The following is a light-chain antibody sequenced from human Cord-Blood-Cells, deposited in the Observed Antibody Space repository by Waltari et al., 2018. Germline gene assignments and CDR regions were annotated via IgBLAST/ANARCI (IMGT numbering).Light chain of an antibody. CDR2: VVS. J-gene: IGLJ1*01. CDR1: SSDVGGYNY. V-gene: IGLV2-14*01. Sequence: QSALTQPASVSGSPGQSITISCTGTSSDVGGYNYVSWYQQHPGKAPKLMLYVVSKRHAGVSNRFSGSKSGNTASLTISGLQAEDEADYYCSSYTSSSTLRVFGTGTKVTVL. CDR3: SSYTSSSTLRV.